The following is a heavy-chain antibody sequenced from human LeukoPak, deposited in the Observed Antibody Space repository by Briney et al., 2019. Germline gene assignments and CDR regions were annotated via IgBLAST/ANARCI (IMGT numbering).Heavy chain of an antibody. CDR1: GLNFTSNG. D-gene: IGHD2-21*02. CDR3: AKDGGDHRNSWFDP. CDR2: ISYDGNNQ. Sequence: GRSLRLSCVVSGLNFTSNGMHWVRQAPGKGLEWVAVISYDGNNQYYADSVKGRFTISRDNSKNTLYLQMSSLRVEDTALYYCAKDGGDHRNSWFDPWGQGTLVTVSS. V-gene: IGHV3-30*18. J-gene: IGHJ5*02.